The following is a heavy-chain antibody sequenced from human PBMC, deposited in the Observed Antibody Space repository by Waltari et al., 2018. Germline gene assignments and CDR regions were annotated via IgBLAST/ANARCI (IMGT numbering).Heavy chain of an antibody. D-gene: IGHD4-17*01. J-gene: IGHJ6*02. Sequence: EVQLLESGGGLVQPGGSLRLSCAASGFTFSSYAMSWGRQDPGEGRGLGSAISVSDVSTYYADSVKGRFTISRDNSKNTLYLQMNSLRAEDTAVYYCAKDNDYGDYYYGMDVWGQGTTVTVSS. CDR2: ISVSDVST. CDR3: AKDNDYGDYYYGMDV. CDR1: GFTFSSYA. V-gene: IGHV3-23*01.